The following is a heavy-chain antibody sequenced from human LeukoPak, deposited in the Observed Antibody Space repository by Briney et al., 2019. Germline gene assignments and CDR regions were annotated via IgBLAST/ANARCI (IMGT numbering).Heavy chain of an antibody. Sequence: GGSLRLSCSASGFTFSSYAMHWVRQAPGKGLEYVSAISSNGGSTYYADSVKGRFTISRDNSKNTLYLQMSSLRAEDTAVYYCVKVPLDDILTGHWVYFDYWGQGTLVTVSS. CDR1: GFTFSSYA. J-gene: IGHJ4*02. D-gene: IGHD3-9*01. V-gene: IGHV3-64D*06. CDR3: VKVPLDDILTGHWVYFDY. CDR2: ISSNGGST.